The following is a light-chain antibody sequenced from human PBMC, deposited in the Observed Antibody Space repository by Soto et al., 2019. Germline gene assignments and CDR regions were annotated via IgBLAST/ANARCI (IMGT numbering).Light chain of an antibody. J-gene: IGKJ1*01. CDR1: QSIINW. Sequence: DIQMTQSPSTLSASVGDRVIITCRASQSIINWLAWYQQKPGRLPRLLIYQASTLESGVTSRFSGSGSGTEFTLTISSLQPDDFATYYCQQYNTYLWTFGQGTKVEIK. V-gene: IGKV1-5*03. CDR2: QAS. CDR3: QQYNTYLWT.